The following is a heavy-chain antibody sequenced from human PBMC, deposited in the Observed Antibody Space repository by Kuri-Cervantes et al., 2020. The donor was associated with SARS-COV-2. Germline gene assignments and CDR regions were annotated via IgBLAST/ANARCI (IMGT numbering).Heavy chain of an antibody. J-gene: IGHJ4*02. Sequence: SLKISCAASGYKFDESAIQRVRQAPGKGLEWVSGISWNSGSIGYADSVKGRFTISRDNAKNSLYLQMNSLRAEDTAVYYCAREGVLRFSSSDYWGQGTLVTVSS. CDR3: AREGVLRFSSSDY. D-gene: IGHD3-3*01. CDR1: GYKFDESA. CDR2: ISWNSGSI. V-gene: IGHV3-9*01.